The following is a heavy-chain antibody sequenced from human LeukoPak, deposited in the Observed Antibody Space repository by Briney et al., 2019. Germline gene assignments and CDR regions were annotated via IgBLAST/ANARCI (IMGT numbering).Heavy chain of an antibody. J-gene: IGHJ6*02. D-gene: IGHD5-18*01. CDR2: IKEDGSEK. CDR1: GFIFTDYW. CDR3: ARSSLLHSNAMDV. V-gene: IGHV3-7*01. Sequence: GGSLRLSCAASGFIFTDYWMYWVRQAPGRGLAWVANIKEDGSEKNYVDSVKGRFTISRDNTKNSLYLQMSSLRDDDTAVYYCARSSLLHSNAMDVWGQGTTVTVSS.